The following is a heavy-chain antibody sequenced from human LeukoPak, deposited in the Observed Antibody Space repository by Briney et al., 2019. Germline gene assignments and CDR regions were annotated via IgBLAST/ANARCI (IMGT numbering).Heavy chain of an antibody. CDR3: AKDMYSSSWSFDY. D-gene: IGHD6-13*01. J-gene: IGHJ4*02. Sequence: GGSLRLSCAASGFAFSNYWMDWVRQAPGKGLVWVSRIQGDGSDTTYADSVKGRFTISRDNSKNTLYLQLNSLRAEDTAVYYCAKDMYSSSWSFDYWGQGTLVTVSS. CDR1: GFAFSNYW. CDR2: IQGDGSDT. V-gene: IGHV3-74*01.